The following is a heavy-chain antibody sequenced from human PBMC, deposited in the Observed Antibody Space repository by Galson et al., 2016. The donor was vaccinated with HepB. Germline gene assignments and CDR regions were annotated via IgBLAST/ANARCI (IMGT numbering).Heavy chain of an antibody. CDR1: GFNFSSYG. J-gene: IGHJ2*01. V-gene: IGHV3-23*01. CDR2: ISGSGGNS. Sequence: SLRLSCAASGFNFSSYGMSWVRQAPGKGLEWVSAISGSGGNSYYADSVKGRFTISRDNSKNTLYVQMHSLRAEDTAVYYCAKDYYDSSGYRSYWYFDLWGRGTLVTVSS. D-gene: IGHD3-22*01. CDR3: AKDYYDSSGYRSYWYFDL.